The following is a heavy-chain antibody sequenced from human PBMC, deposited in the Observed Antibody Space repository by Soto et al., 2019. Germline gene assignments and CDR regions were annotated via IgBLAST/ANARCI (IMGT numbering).Heavy chain of an antibody. CDR1: GFTFSSYW. CDR3: ARDRGCISTTCYRYYYAMDV. J-gene: IGHJ6*02. V-gene: IGHV3-7*01. CDR2: IKEDGSER. D-gene: IGHD2-2*01. Sequence: GGSLRLSCAASGFTFSSYWMSWVRQAPGKGLEWVANIKEDGSERYYVDSVKGRFTISRDNSKNTLYLQMNSLRAEDTAVYYCARDRGCISTTCYRYYYAMDVWGQGTTVTVSS.